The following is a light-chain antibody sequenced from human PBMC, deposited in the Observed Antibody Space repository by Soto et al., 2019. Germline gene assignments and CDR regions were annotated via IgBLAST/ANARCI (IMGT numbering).Light chain of an antibody. CDR1: SSDVGGYNY. CDR3: SSYTASGTPV. J-gene: IGLJ3*02. CDR2: EVS. Sequence: QCALTQPASVSGSPGQSITISCTGTSSDVGGYNYLSWYQQHPGKAPKVMIYEVSNRPSGVSNRFSGSKSGNTASLTISGLQAEDEAEYFCSSYTASGTPVFGGGTKLTVL. V-gene: IGLV2-14*01.